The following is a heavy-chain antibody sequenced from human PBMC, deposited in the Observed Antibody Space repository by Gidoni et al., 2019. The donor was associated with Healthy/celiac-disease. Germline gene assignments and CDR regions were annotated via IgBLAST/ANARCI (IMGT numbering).Heavy chain of an antibody. CDR2: IRSKANSYAT. CDR3: TRQNCSSTSCSRWFDP. Sequence: EVQLVESGGGLVQPGGSLTLSCAASGFTFSGSAMHWVRQASGKGLEWVGRIRSKANSYATAYAASVKGRFTSSRDDSKNTAYLQMNSLKTEDTAVYYCTRQNCSSTSCSRWFDPWGQGTLVTVSS. V-gene: IGHV3-73*02. CDR1: GFTFSGSA. D-gene: IGHD2-2*01. J-gene: IGHJ5*02.